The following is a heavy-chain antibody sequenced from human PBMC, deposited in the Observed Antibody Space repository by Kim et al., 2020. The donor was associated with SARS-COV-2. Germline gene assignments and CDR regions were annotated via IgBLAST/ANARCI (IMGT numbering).Heavy chain of an antibody. D-gene: IGHD3-10*01. CDR2: IYSGGST. V-gene: IGHV3-53*01. J-gene: IGHJ6*02. CDR1: GVTVSSNY. CDR3: ARGDGSGDYYYGMDV. Sequence: GGSLRLSCAASGVTVSSNYMSWVRQAPGKGLEWVSVIYSGGSTYYADSVKGRFTISRDNSKNTLYLQMNSLRAEDTAVYYCARGDGSGDYYYGMDVWGQGTTVTVSS.